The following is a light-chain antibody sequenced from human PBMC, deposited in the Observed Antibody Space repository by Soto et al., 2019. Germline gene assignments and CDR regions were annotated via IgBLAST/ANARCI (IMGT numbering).Light chain of an antibody. CDR1: SSDVGTHGY. Sequence: QSALAQPPSVAGSPGQSVTISCTGTSSDVGTHGYVSWYQQHAGKAPKLVIYDVAKRPSGVPDRFSGSKSGNTASLTVSGLQAEDEADYYCMCYAGGNNWVFGGGTKVTVL. J-gene: IGLJ3*02. CDR3: MCYAGGNNWV. V-gene: IGLV2-8*01. CDR2: DVA.